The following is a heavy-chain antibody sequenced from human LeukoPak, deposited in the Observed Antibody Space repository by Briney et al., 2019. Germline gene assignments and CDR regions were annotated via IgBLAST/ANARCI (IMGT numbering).Heavy chain of an antibody. D-gene: IGHD2-8*01. CDR3: AKDQGRCRGPTPELPGDY. CDR1: GFTFSTYG. CDR2: ISYDGSKR. V-gene: IGHV3-30*18. J-gene: IGHJ4*02. Sequence: GGSLRLSCAASGFTFSTYGMHWVRQAPGKGLEWVAVISYDGSKRYYADSVKGRFTISRDNSKNTLYLQMNSLRAEDTAVYYCAKDQGRCRGPTPELPGDYWGQGTLVTVSS.